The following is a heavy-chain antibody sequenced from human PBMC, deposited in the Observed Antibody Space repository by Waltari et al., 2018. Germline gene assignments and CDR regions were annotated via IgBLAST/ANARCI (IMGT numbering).Heavy chain of an antibody. CDR3: AREIVVVPAAMGFEAFDI. J-gene: IGHJ3*02. CDR2: IIPIFGTA. CDR1: GGTFSSYA. D-gene: IGHD2-2*01. Sequence: QVQLVQSGAEVKKPGSSVKVSCKASGGTFSSYAISWVRQAPGQGLEWMGGIIPIFGTANYAQKFQGRVTITADKSTSTAYMELSSLRSEDTAVYYCAREIVVVPAAMGFEAFDIWGQGTMVTVSS. V-gene: IGHV1-69*14.